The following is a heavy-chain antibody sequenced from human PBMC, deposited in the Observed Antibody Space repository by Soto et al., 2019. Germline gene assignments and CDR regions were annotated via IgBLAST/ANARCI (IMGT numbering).Heavy chain of an antibody. CDR1: GFTFDDYA. CDR3: VKGGSVTTFKFDY. D-gene: IGHD4-4*01. CDR2: ISWSSDRI. V-gene: IGHV3-9*01. J-gene: IGHJ4*02. Sequence: EVQLVESGGGLVQPGRSLRLSCAASGFTFDDYAMHWVRQAPGKGLEWVSGISWSSDRIGYAGSVKGRFTIYRDNAKNSLYLQMNSLRADDTALYYCVKGGSVTTFKFDYWGQGTLVTVSS.